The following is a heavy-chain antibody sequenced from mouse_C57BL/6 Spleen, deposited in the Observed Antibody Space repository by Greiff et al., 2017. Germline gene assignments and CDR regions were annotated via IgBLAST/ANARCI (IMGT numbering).Heavy chain of an antibody. CDR1: GFTFSDYY. CDR2: INYDGSST. V-gene: IGHV5-16*01. Sequence: EVMLVESEGGLVQPGSSMKLSCTASGFTFSDYYMAWVRQVPEKGLEWVANINYDGSSTYYLDSLKSRFIISRDNAKNILYLQMSSLKSEDTATYYCAREGTQDYYAMDYWGQGTSVTVSS. J-gene: IGHJ4*01. CDR3: AREGTQDYYAMDY. D-gene: IGHD2-14*01.